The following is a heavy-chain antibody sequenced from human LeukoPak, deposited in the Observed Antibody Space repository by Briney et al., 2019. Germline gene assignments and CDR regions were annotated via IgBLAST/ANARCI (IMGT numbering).Heavy chain of an antibody. V-gene: IGHV4-31*03. CDR1: GGSISSGYY. CDR3: ARATSGWSYYFDS. CDR2: IYYSGNT. D-gene: IGHD6-19*01. Sequence: SETLSLTCTLSGGSISSGYYWSWIRQSPGKGLEWIAYIYYSGNTFYDPSLKSRLTISVDTSKNQFSLRLSSVTAADTAVYYCARATSGWSYYFDSWGQGTLVTVSS. J-gene: IGHJ4*02.